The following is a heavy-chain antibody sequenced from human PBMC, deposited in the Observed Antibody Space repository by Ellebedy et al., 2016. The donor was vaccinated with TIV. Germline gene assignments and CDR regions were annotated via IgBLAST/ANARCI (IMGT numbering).Heavy chain of an antibody. Sequence: GGSLRLSXAASGFSFSSYWMSWVRQAPGKGLEWVANIKADGSEKHYVGSVEGRFTISRDNVKHSLYLQMNSLRAEDTAIYYCARDKFSSSTGGSKFNYWGQGTLVTVSS. V-gene: IGHV3-7*01. J-gene: IGHJ4*02. CDR2: IKADGSEK. CDR1: GFSFSSYW. D-gene: IGHD6-6*01. CDR3: ARDKFSSSTGGSKFNY.